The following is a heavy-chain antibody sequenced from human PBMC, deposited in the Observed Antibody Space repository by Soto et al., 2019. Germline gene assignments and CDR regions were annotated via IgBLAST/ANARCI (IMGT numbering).Heavy chain of an antibody. CDR1: GFTFSDYY. CDR3: GGEKRGSGWVTGPFDY. V-gene: IGHV3-11*05. D-gene: IGHD6-19*01. Sequence: QVQLVESGGGLVKPGGSLRLSCAASGFTFSDYYMSWIRQAPGKGLEWVSYISSSSSYTNYEDSVKGRFTISRDNAKNSLYLQMKSLRAEDTAVDYCGGEKRGSGWVTGPFDYWGQGTLVTVSS. J-gene: IGHJ4*02. CDR2: ISSSSSYT.